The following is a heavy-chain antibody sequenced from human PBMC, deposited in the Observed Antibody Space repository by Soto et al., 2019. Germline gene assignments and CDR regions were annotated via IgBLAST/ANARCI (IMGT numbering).Heavy chain of an antibody. CDR3: ARDRTGIAGSRFDP. CDR2: IWYDGSKA. D-gene: IGHD6-13*01. V-gene: IGHV3-33*01. CDR1: GFTFSGYG. J-gene: IGHJ5*02. Sequence: GGSLRLSCAASGFTFSGYGMHWVRQAPGKGLEWVAVIWYDGSKAYYADSVKGRFTISRDNSKNILYLQMNSLRAEDTAMYYCARDRTGIAGSRFDPWGQGTLVTVSS.